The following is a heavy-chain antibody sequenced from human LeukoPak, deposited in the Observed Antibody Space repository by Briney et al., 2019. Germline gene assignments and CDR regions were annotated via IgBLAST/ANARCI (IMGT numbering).Heavy chain of an antibody. V-gene: IGHV1-2*02. D-gene: IGHD6-6*01. CDR3: AREVKEYSSSSDHYYYYMHV. J-gene: IGHJ6*03. CDR2: INPNSGGT. CDR1: GYTFTGYY. Sequence: GASVKVSCKASGYTFTGYYMHWVRQAPGQGLEWMGWINPNSGGTNYAQKFQGRVTMTRDTSISTAYMELSRLRSDDTAVYYCAREVKEYSSSSDHYYYYMHVWGKGTTVTVSS.